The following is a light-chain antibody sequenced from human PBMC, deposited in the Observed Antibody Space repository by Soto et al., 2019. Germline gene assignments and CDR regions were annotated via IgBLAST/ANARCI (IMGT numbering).Light chain of an antibody. CDR2: DAS. CDR3: QQYSTYPWT. CDR1: QSISSW. J-gene: IGKJ1*01. Sequence: DIQMAQSPSTLSASVGDRVTITCRASQSISSWLAWYQQKPGKAPKVLIFDASSLESGVPSRFSGSGSATEFTLTISSLQPDDFATYYGQQYSTYPWTFGQGTKVDIK. V-gene: IGKV1-5*01.